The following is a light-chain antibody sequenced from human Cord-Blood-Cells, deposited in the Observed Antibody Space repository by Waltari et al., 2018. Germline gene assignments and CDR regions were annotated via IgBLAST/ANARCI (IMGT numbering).Light chain of an antibody. CDR2: DVS. CDR1: RRDVGGYTY. J-gene: IGLJ2*01. CDR3: SSYTSSSTLDVV. V-gene: IGLV2-14*01. Sequence: QSALTHPASVSGSPGQSITISCTGTRRDVGGYTYVPCYQQHPGKAPKLMMYDVSNRPSGVSKRFSGSKSGNTASLTISGLQAEDEADYYCSSYTSSSTLDVVFGGGTKLTVL.